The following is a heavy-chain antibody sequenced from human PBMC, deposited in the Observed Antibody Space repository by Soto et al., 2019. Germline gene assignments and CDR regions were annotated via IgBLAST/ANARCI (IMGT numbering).Heavy chain of an antibody. J-gene: IGHJ3*02. D-gene: IGHD3-3*02. V-gene: IGHV3-23*01. CDR3: AKANDHFGSGYGFCSFGI. CDR2: ISGSGGST. CDR1: GFTFSSYA. Sequence: EVQLLESGGGLVQPGGSLRLSCAASGFTFSSYAMSWVRQAPGKGLEWVSAISGSGGSTYYADSVKGRFTLCRDNSSNTLYLHMNSLRGEDTGDTACAKANDHFGSGYGFCSFGIWGRGTMVAVSA.